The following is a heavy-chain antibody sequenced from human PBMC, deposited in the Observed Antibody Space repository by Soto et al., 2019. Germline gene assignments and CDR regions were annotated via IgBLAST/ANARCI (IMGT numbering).Heavy chain of an antibody. J-gene: IGHJ4*02. CDR2: FDPEDTET. D-gene: IGHD3-10*01. Sequence: ASVKVSCKGSGYTLSELSIHWLRQAPGKGLEWMGGFDPEDTETIYAQKFQGRVTMTEDTSTDTTYMERSSLKPDEKAGYCCAADYFGCAGDWGQGTLDTVSS. CDR1: GYTLSELS. CDR3: AADYFGCAGD. V-gene: IGHV1-24*01.